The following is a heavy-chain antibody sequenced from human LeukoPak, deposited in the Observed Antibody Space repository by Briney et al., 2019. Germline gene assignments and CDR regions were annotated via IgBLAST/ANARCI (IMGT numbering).Heavy chain of an antibody. CDR1: GGSNC. J-gene: IGHJ5*02. Sequence: SETLSLTCTVSGGSNCWTWIRQAPGKGLEWIAYIHYSGSPHYNPSLRSRVTISIDTSKNQLSLKLNSVTAADTAVYYCARHSNWNGGVDWFDPWGQGTLVTVSS. CDR3: ARHSNWNGGVDWFDP. V-gene: IGHV4-59*08. D-gene: IGHD1-20*01. CDR2: IHYSGSP.